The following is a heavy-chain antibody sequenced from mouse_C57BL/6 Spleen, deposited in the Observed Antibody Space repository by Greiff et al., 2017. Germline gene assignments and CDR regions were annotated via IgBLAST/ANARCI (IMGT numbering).Heavy chain of an antibody. J-gene: IGHJ2*01. CDR1: GYTFTSYW. CDR2: IDPSDSET. CDR3: ARGDYYGSSLLDY. D-gene: IGHD1-1*01. Sequence: QVQLQQPGAELVRPGSSVKLSCKASGYTFTSYWMHWVKQRPIQGLEWIGNIDPSDSETHYNQKFKDKATLTVDKSSSTAYMQLSSLTSEDSAVYYCARGDYYGSSLLDYWGQGTTLTVSS. V-gene: IGHV1-52*01.